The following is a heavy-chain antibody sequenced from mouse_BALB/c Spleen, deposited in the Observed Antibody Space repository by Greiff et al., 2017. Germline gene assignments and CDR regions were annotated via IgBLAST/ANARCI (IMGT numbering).Heavy chain of an antibody. D-gene: IGHD1-1*01. J-gene: IGHJ4*01. V-gene: IGHV1-69*02. CDR3: TRGYYYDAMDY. CDR1: GYTFTSYW. Sequence: QVQLQQPGAELVRPGASVKLSCKASGYTFTSYWINWVKQRPGQGLEWIGNIYPSDSYTNYNQKFKDKATLTVDKSSSTAYMQLSSPTSEDSAVYYCTRGYYYDAMDYWGQGTSVTVSS. CDR2: IYPSDSYT.